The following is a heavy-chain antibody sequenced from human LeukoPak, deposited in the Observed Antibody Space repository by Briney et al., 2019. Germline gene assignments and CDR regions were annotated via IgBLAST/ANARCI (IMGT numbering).Heavy chain of an antibody. D-gene: IGHD4-17*01. CDR2: INPNSGGT. V-gene: IGHV1-2*02. J-gene: IGHJ4*02. CDR3: ARGDTTVTIDSGLGY. Sequence: ASVKVSCKASGYTFTGYYMHWVRQAPGQGLEWMGWINPNSGGTNYAQKFQGRLTMTRDTSISTAYMELSRLRSDDTAVYYCARGDTTVTIDSGLGYWGQGTLVTVSS. CDR1: GYTFTGYY.